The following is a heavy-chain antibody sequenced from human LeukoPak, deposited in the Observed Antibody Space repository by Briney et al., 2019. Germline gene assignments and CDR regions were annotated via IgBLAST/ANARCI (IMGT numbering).Heavy chain of an antibody. CDR3: ARVKGYSYGHDY. CDR2: IYHSGST. Sequence: SGTLSLTCAVSGGSISGSNWWSWVRQPPGKGLEWIGEIYHSGSTNYNPSLKSRVTISVDKSKNQFSLKLSAVTAADTAVYYCARVKGYSYGHDYWGQGALVTVSS. CDR1: GGSISGSNW. V-gene: IGHV4-4*02. D-gene: IGHD5-18*01. J-gene: IGHJ4*02.